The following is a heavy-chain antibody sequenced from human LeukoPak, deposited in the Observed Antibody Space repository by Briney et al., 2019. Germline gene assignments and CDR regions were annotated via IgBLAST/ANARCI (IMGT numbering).Heavy chain of an antibody. CDR1: GFTFSSYW. Sequence: RPGGSLRLSCAASGFTFSSYWMHWVRQAPGMGLVWVSRINTDGSSTSYADSVKGRFTISRDSAKNTLYLQMNSLRAEDTAVYYCARTVPGYFFDSWGQGTMVTVSS. V-gene: IGHV3-74*01. CDR2: INTDGSST. J-gene: IGHJ4*02. CDR3: ARTVPGYFFDS. D-gene: IGHD3-10*01.